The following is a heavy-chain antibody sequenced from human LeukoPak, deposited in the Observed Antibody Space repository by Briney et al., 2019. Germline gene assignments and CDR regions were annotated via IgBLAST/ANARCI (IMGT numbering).Heavy chain of an antibody. D-gene: IGHD6-19*01. V-gene: IGHV3-11*06. J-gene: IGHJ6*02. Sequence: GGSLRLSCAASGFTFSDYYMSWIRQAPGKGLEWVSYISSSSSYTNYADSVKGRFTISRDNAKNSLYLQMNSLRAEDTAVYYCARDRESGWYYYGMDVWGQGTTVTVSS. CDR3: ARDRESGWYYYGMDV. CDR2: ISSSSSYT. CDR1: GFTFSDYY.